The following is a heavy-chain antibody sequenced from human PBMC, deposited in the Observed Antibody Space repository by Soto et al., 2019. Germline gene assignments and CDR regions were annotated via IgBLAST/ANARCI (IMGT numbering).Heavy chain of an antibody. J-gene: IGHJ5*02. D-gene: IGHD2-2*03. V-gene: IGHV5-51*07. CDR2: IYPGDSDT. CDR1: GYSFGMFW. CDR3: VRHAFTMDRGPSDP. Sequence: GESLKISCKGSGYSFGMFWIGWVHQTSGKGLEYMGIIYPGDSDTKYNPSFQGQVTMSVDKSINTAYLQWRSLKASDTAIYYCVRHAFTMDRGPSDPWGQGTQVTVSS.